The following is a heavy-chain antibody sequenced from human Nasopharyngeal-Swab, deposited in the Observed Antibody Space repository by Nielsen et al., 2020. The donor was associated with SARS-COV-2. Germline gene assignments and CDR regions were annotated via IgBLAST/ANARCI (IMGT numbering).Heavy chain of an antibody. D-gene: IGHD6-19*01. CDR3: VYVIAGIAVAGKFDP. V-gene: IGHV3-23*01. CDR2: ISGSGGST. CDR1: GLTFSSYA. Sequence: GESLKISCAASGLTFSSYAMSWVRQAPGKGLEWVSAISGSGGSTYYADSVKGRFTISRDNSKNTLYLQMNSLRAEDTALCYCVYVIAGIAVAGKFDPWGQGTLVTVSS. J-gene: IGHJ5*02.